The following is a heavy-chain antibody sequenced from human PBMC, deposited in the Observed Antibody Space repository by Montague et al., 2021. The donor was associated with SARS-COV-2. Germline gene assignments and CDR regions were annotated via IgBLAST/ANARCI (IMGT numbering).Heavy chain of an antibody. CDR3: ARIAMAATFDS. CDR2: IYCTGGT. J-gene: IGHJ4*02. D-gene: IGHD6-19*01. CDR1: GGSISPYY. V-gene: IGHV4-59*13. Sequence: SETLSLTCTVSGGSISPYYWNWIRQPPGKGLEWIGYIYCTGGTKYNPSLKSRVSMSVDTSKNKFSLRLTSVGAADTAVYYCARIAMAATFDSWGQGALVTVSS.